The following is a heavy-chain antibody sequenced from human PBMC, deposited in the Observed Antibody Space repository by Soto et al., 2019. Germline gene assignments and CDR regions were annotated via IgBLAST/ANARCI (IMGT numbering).Heavy chain of an antibody. Sequence: SETLSLTCAVYGGSFSDTYWNWFRQPPGKGLEWIGYIYYSGSTNYNPSLKSRVTISVDTSKNQFSLKLSSVTAADTAVYYCARDRRDCGGDCYSGYYYYYGMDVWGQGTTVTVSS. J-gene: IGHJ6*02. CDR1: GGSFSDTY. CDR3: ARDRRDCGGDCYSGYYYYYGMDV. CDR2: IYYSGST. D-gene: IGHD2-21*02. V-gene: IGHV4-59*01.